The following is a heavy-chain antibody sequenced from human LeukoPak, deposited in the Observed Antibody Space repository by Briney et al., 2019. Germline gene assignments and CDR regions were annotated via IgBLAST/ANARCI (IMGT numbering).Heavy chain of an antibody. D-gene: IGHD6-6*01. Sequence: GASVKVSCKASGYTFTGYYMHWVRQAPGQGLEWMGWINPNSGGTNYAQKFQGRVTMTRDTSISTAYMELSRLRSDDTAVYYCARDTLVLSSSSVSDWGQGTLVTVSS. CDR3: ARDTLVLSSSSVSD. CDR2: INPNSGGT. V-gene: IGHV1-2*02. CDR1: GYTFTGYY. J-gene: IGHJ4*02.